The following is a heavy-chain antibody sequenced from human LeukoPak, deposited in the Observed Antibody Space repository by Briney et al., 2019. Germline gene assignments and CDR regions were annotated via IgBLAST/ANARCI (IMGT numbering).Heavy chain of an antibody. CDR3: AKDGAWLRFDD. CDR2: IRFDGGNK. Sequence: GGSLRLSCAASGITFKIHGMHWVRQAPGKGLEWVAFIRFDGGNKYYADSVKGRFTISRDDSKNTLYLQMKNLRAEDTAVYYCAKDGAWLRFDDWGQGILVTVSS. V-gene: IGHV3-30*02. J-gene: IGHJ4*02. D-gene: IGHD5-12*01. CDR1: GITFKIHG.